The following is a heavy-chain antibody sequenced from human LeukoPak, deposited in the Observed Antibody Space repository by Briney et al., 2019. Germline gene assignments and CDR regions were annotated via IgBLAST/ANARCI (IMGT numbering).Heavy chain of an antibody. CDR1: GFTFSGHW. Sequence: GGSLRLSCAASGFTFSGHWMSWVRQAPGKGLEWVANINQGGSDKYYVDSVKGRFTISRDNANNLLYLQMNSLRGEDTAVYYCTRDRSRAEDDWGQGTLVAASS. D-gene: IGHD1-14*01. CDR3: TRDRSRAEDD. V-gene: IGHV3-7*01. CDR2: INQGGSDK. J-gene: IGHJ4*02.